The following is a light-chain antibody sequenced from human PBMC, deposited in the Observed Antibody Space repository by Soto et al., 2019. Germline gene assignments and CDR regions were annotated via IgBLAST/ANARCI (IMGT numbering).Light chain of an antibody. V-gene: IGKV1D-12*01. CDR2: AAS. CDR3: QQGNTFPPA. Sequence: DIQMTQSPSSVSASVGDRVTITCRASQNINSWLAWYQQKPGKAPNLLIYAASSLQTGVPSRFSGSGSGTDFTLTINSLQPEDFATYYCQQGNTFPPAFGQETRLEIK. J-gene: IGKJ5*01. CDR1: QNINSW.